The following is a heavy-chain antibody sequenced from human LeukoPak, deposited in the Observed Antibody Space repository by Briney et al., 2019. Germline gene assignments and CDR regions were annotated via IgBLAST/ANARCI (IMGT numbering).Heavy chain of an antibody. D-gene: IGHD6-13*01. CDR3: AKDSSSWYYDAFDI. J-gene: IGHJ3*02. CDR1: GFTFDDYA. CDR2: ISWNSGSI. V-gene: IGHV3-9*01. Sequence: GGSLRLPCAASGFTFDDYAMHWVRQAPGKGLEWVSGISWNSGSIGYADSVKGRFTISRDNAKNSLYLQMNSLRAEDTALYYCAKDSSSWYYDAFDIWGQGTMVTVSS.